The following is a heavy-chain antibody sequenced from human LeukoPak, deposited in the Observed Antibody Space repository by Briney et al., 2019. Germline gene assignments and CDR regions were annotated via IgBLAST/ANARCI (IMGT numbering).Heavy chain of an antibody. CDR2: IYYSGST. V-gene: IGHV4-59*01. J-gene: IGHJ6*03. CDR3: ARDRGESSYYYYYMDV. CDR1: GGSISSYY. D-gene: IGHD3-10*01. Sequence: SETLSLTCTVSGGSISSYYWSWIRQPPGKGLEWIGYIYYSGSTNYNPSLKSRVTISVDTSKNQFSLKLSSVTAADTAVYYCARDRGESSYYYYYMDVWGKGTTVTVSS.